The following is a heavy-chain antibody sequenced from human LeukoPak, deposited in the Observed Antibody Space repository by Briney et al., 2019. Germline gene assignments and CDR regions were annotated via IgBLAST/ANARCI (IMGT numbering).Heavy chain of an antibody. J-gene: IGHJ3*02. V-gene: IGHV3-9*01. Sequence: GRSLRLSCVASGFTFDDYAMHWVRQAPGKGMEWVSGISWNSGSIAYADSVKGRFTISRDNTKNSLYLQMNSLRTEDRALYYCVKDLEYCGGDCPLGHASDIWGQGTMVTVSS. CDR1: GFTFDDYA. CDR2: ISWNSGSI. D-gene: IGHD2-21*01. CDR3: VKDLEYCGGDCPLGHASDI.